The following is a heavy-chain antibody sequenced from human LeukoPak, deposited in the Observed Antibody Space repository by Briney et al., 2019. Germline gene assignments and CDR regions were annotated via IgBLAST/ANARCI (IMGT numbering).Heavy chain of an antibody. CDR2: IIPIFGTA. CDR3: ATVVNLLSSPRGFDY. D-gene: IGHD2-21*01. Sequence: SVKVSCKASGGTFSSYAISWVRQAPGQGLEWMGGIIPIFGTANYAQKFQGRVTMTEDTSTDTAYMELSSLRSEDTAVYYCATVVNLLSSPRGFDYWGQGTLVTVSS. CDR1: GGTFSSYA. J-gene: IGHJ4*02. V-gene: IGHV1-69*06.